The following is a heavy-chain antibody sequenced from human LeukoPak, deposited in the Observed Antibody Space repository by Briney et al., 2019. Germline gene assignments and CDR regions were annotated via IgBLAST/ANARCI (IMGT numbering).Heavy chain of an antibody. D-gene: IGHD1-26*01. CDR1: GFTFSSYW. Sequence: GGSLRLSCVASGFTFSSYWMSWVRQAPGKGLECVANIKQDGSEKNYVDSVKGRFTISRDNAKNSVYLQMNSLRAEDTAVYYCARGITTDYWGQGTLVTVSS. CDR2: IKQDGSEK. J-gene: IGHJ4*02. V-gene: IGHV3-7*04. CDR3: ARGITTDY.